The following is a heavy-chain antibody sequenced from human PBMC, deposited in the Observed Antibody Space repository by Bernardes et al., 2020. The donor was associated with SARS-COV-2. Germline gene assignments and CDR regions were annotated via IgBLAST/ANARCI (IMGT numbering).Heavy chain of an antibody. CDR2: IHSSGST. D-gene: IGHD3-10*01. V-gene: IGHV4-39*02. CDR1: GGSISSSSYY. J-gene: IGHJ4*02. CDR3: ARLDYYLSGTYYNARHY. Sequence: SEPLSLTCTVSGGSISSSSYYWGWLRQPPGQGLEWIGSIHSSGSTFYTQSLQSPVTISVDMSKNHFSLRLTSVTAADTAVYFCARLDYYLSGTYYNARHYWGQGALVTVSS.